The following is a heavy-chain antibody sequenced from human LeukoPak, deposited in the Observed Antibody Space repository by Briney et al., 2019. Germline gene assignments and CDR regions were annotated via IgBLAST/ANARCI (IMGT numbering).Heavy chain of an antibody. D-gene: IGHD2/OR15-2a*01. CDR1: GGTFSSYA. V-gene: IGHV1-69*04. J-gene: IGHJ6*02. Sequence: GASVKVSCKASGGTFSSYAISWVRQAPGQGLEWMGRIIPILGIANYAQKFQARVTITADKSTSTAYMELSSLRSEDTAVYYCARDEITLTSGYYGMDVWGQGTTVTVSS. CDR3: ARDEITLTSGYYGMDV. CDR2: IIPILGIA.